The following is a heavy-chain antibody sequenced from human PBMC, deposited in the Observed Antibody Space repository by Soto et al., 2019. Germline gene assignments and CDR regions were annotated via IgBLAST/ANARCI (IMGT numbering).Heavy chain of an antibody. CDR2: ISYDGSNK. J-gene: IGHJ6*02. V-gene: IGHV3-30*18. D-gene: IGHD3-10*01. Sequence: QVQLVESGGGVVQPGRSLRLSCAASGFTFSSYGMHWVRQAPGKGLEWVAVISYDGSNKYYADSVKGRFTISRDNSKNTLYLQMNSLRAEDTAVYYCAKDRGITMVRGVPKWEDYYYGMDVWGQGTTVTVSS. CDR1: GFTFSSYG. CDR3: AKDRGITMVRGVPKWEDYYYGMDV.